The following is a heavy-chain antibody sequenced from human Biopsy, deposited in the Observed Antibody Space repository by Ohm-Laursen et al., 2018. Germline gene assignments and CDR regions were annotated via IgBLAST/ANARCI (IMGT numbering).Heavy chain of an antibody. CDR2: IDPKSGGT. CDR1: AYSFGDHR. Sequence: ASVKVSCNASAYSFGDHRIHWVRQAPGQGLEWMGWIDPKSGGTNCAQKFQGRVTMTRDTSISTTYMELRRLTSDDTAVFYCARELGDFWGGRQFDFWGQGTLVTVSS. D-gene: IGHD3-3*01. V-gene: IGHV1-2*02. CDR3: ARELGDFWGGRQFDF. J-gene: IGHJ5*01.